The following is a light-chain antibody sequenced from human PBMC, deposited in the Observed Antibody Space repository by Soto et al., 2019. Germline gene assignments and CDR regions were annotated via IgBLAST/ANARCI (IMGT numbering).Light chain of an antibody. CDR3: SSYTSSSSTRV. CDR1: SSDVGGYNY. V-gene: IGLV2-14*01. CDR2: DVS. Sequence: QSALTKPASVSGSPGQSITISCTGTSSDVGGYNYVSWYQQHPGKAPKLMIFDVSNRPSGVSNRFSGSKSGNTASLTISGLQAEDEDDYYCSSYTSSSSTRVFGTGTKLTVL. J-gene: IGLJ1*01.